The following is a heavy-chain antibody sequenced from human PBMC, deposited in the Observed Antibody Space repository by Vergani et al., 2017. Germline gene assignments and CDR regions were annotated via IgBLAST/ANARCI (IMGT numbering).Heavy chain of an antibody. CDR3: ATNVPYYDFHPVWFDP. J-gene: IGHJ5*02. Sequence: QLHLQESGPGLLKPSETLSLTCTVSGGSITSSSYYWGWIRQPPGKGLEWIGSIYHSGSTYYNPSLKSRVTISVDTSKNQFSLKLSSVTAADTAVYYCATNVPYYDFHPVWFDPWGQGTLVTVSS. CDR2: IYHSGST. CDR1: GGSITSSSYY. V-gene: IGHV4-39*07. D-gene: IGHD3-3*01.